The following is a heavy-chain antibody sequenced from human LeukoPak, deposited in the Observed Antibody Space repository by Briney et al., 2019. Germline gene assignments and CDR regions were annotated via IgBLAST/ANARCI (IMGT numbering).Heavy chain of an antibody. J-gene: IGHJ3*02. D-gene: IGHD3-10*01. V-gene: IGHV4-59*01. CDR1: GDSLTSYY. Sequence: KTSETLSLTCTVSGDSLTSYYWSWIRQPPGKGLEWLGYIYYSGSTKYNPSLKSRVTISVDTSKNQFSLKLSSVTAADTAVYYCARDPGGSGAFDIWGLGTMVTVSS. CDR2: IYYSGST. CDR3: ARDPGGSGAFDI.